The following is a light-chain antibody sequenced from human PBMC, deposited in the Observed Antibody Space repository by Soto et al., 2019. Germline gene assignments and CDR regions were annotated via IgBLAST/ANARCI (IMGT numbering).Light chain of an antibody. J-gene: IGKJ1*01. CDR2: GAS. CDR1: QSVSSN. Sequence: EILMTQSPATLSVSQGERATLSCRASQSVSSNLAGYQQKPGQAHRLLIYGASTRATGIPARFSGSGSGNKFPLTISSLQSEDFAGYYCQQYNIWPPAPVGQGTSVQLK. V-gene: IGKV3-15*01. CDR3: QQYNIWPPAP.